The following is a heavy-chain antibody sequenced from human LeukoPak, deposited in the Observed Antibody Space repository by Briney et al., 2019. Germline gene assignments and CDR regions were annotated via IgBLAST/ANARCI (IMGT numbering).Heavy chain of an antibody. CDR2: INHSGST. CDR3: ARGGGQYYYDSSGYLY. CDR1: GGSFSGYY. D-gene: IGHD3-22*01. J-gene: IGHJ4*02. V-gene: IGHV4-34*01. Sequence: SETLSLTCAVSGGSFSGYYWSWIRQPPGKGLEWIGEINHSGSTNYNPSLKSRVTISVDTSKNQFSLKLSSVTAADTAVYYCARGGGQYYYDSSGYLYWGQGTLVTVSS.